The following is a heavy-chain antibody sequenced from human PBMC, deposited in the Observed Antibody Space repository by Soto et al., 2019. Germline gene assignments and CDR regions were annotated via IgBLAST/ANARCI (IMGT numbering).Heavy chain of an antibody. CDR2: ISYDGSNK. J-gene: IGHJ4*02. CDR1: GFTFSSYG. D-gene: IGHD3-22*01. Sequence: GGSLRLSCAASGFTFSSYGMHWVRQAPGKGLEWVAVISYDGSNKYYADSVKGRFTISRDNSKNTLYLQMNSLRAEDTAVYYCAKDGGSPWYYDSSGYLDYWGQGTLVTVSS. CDR3: AKDGGSPWYYDSSGYLDY. V-gene: IGHV3-30*18.